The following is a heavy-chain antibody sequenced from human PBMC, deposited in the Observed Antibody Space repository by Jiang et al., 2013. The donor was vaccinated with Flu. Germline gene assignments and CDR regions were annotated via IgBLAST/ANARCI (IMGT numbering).Heavy chain of an antibody. V-gene: IGHV6-1*01. CDR3: ARQGGGGRSFDY. D-gene: IGHD4-23*01. CDR1: AA. Sequence: AAWNWIRQSPSRGLEWLGRTYYRSKWYNDYAVSVKSRMTINPDTSKNQFSLQLSSVTPEDTAVYYCARQGGGGRSFDYWGQGTLVTVSS. J-gene: IGHJ4*02. CDR2: TYYRSKWYN.